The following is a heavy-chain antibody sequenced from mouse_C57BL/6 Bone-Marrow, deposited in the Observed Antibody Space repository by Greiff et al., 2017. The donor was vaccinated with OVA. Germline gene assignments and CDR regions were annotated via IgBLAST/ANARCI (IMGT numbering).Heavy chain of an antibody. J-gene: IGHJ4*01. CDR1: GYTFTDYN. V-gene: IGHV1-18*01. D-gene: IGHD1-1*01. Sequence: VQLQQSGPELVKPGASVKIPCKASGYTFTDYNMDWVKQSHGKSLEWIGDINPNNGGTIYNQKFKGKATLTVDKSSSTAYMELRSLTSEDTAVYYCARTTTVVRYAMDYWGQGTSVTVSS. CDR3: ARTTTVVRYAMDY. CDR2: INPNNGGT.